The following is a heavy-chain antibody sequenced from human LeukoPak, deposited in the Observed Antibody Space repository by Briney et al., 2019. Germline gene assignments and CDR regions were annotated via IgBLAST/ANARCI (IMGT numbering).Heavy chain of an antibody. J-gene: IGHJ6*04. Sequence: AGGSLRLSCTVSGFTASSHSTSWVRHAPGEGLGWVAFIYSDNTHYSDSVKGRFTTSRDNSKNTLYLQMNRLKAEDTAVYYCADLVITMIVGVWGKGTTVTISS. CDR3: ADLVITMIVGV. CDR2: IYSDNT. CDR1: GFTASSHS. D-gene: IGHD3-22*01. V-gene: IGHV3-66*01.